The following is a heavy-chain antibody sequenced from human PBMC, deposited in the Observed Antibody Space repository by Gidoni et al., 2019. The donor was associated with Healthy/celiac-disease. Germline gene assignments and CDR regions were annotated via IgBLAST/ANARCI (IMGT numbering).Heavy chain of an antibody. Sequence: QLQLQESGPGLVKPSETLSLTCTVSGGSISSSSYYWGWIRQPPGKGLEWIGSIYYSGRTYYNPSLKSRVTISGDTSKNQFSLKLSSVTAAETAVYYCARFWHSSGYYYPHDAFDIWGQGTMVTVSS. J-gene: IGHJ3*02. V-gene: IGHV4-39*01. CDR3: ARFWHSSGYYYPHDAFDI. D-gene: IGHD3-22*01. CDR1: GGSISSSSYY. CDR2: IYYSGRT.